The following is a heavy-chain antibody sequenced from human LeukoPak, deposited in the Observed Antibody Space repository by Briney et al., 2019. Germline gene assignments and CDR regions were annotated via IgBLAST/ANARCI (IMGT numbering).Heavy chain of an antibody. CDR2: IFYSGST. V-gene: IGHV4-59*01. J-gene: IGHJ3*02. CDR1: GGSLGSYY. CDR3: ARGLTSQYAFDI. D-gene: IGHD2-2*01. Sequence: SETLSLTCTVSGGSLGSYYWSWIRQPPGKGLEWIGYIFYSGSTNYNPSLKSRVTISVDTSKNQFSLKLSSVTAADTAVYYCARGLTSQYAFDIWGQGTMVTVSS.